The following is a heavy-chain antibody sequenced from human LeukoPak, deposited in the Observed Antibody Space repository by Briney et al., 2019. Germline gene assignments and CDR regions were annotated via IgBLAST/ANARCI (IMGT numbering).Heavy chain of an antibody. CDR3: ASAYGGNSYYFDY. CDR2: IIPIFGTA. V-gene: IGHV1-69*06. J-gene: IGHJ4*02. CDR1: GYTFSSYA. D-gene: IGHD4-23*01. Sequence: EASVKVSCKASGYTFSSYAMNWVRQAPGQGLEWMGGIIPIFGTANYAQKFQGRVTITADKSTSTAYMELSSLRSEDTAVYHCASAYGGNSYYFDYWGQGTLVTVSS.